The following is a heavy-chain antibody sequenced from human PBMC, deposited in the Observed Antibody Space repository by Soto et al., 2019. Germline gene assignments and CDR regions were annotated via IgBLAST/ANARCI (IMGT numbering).Heavy chain of an antibody. V-gene: IGHV4-4*07. CDR3: VRGGGYDSFDF. CDR2: INSGGTT. CDR1: GGSLSTFY. D-gene: IGHD2-15*01. J-gene: IGHJ4*02. Sequence: SETLSLTCTFSGGSLSTFYWSWIRQPAGKGLEWIGRINSGGTTNSNPSLRSRLSLSIDRTRNQFFLSLSSMTAADKAVYYCVRGGGYDSFDFWGQGIQVTVSS.